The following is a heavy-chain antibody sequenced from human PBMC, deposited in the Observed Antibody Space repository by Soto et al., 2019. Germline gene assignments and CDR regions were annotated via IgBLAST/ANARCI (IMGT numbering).Heavy chain of an antibody. Sequence: PGGSLRLSCAASGFTFSSYAMSWVRQAPGKGLEWVSAISGSGGSTYYADSVKGRFTITRDNSKNTLYLQMNSLRAEDTAVYYCAKPLRQLAPDWSLNDAFDIWGQGTMVTVSS. CDR2: ISGSGGST. D-gene: IGHD6-13*01. J-gene: IGHJ3*02. V-gene: IGHV3-23*01. CDR1: GFTFSSYA. CDR3: AKPLRQLAPDWSLNDAFDI.